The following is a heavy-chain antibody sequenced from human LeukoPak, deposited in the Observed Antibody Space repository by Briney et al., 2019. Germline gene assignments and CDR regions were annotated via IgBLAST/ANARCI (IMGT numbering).Heavy chain of an antibody. V-gene: IGHV4-39*01. J-gene: IGHJ3*02. Sequence: SETLSLTCTVSGGSITNYYWTWIRQPPGKGLEWIGSIYYSGSTYYNPSLKSRVTISVDTSKNQFSLKLSSVTAADTAVYYCARHPLGIDAFDIWGQGTMVTVSS. D-gene: IGHD7-27*01. CDR2: IYYSGST. CDR1: GGSITNYY. CDR3: ARHPLGIDAFDI.